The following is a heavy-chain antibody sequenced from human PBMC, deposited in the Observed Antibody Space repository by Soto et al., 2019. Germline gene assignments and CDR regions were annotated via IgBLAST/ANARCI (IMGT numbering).Heavy chain of an antibody. CDR1: GFTFSSYS. J-gene: IGHJ4*02. V-gene: IGHV3-21*01. Sequence: PGGSLRLSCAASGFTFSSYSRNWVRQAPGKGLEWVSSISSSSSYIYYADSVKGRFTISRDNAKNSLYLQMNSLRAEDTAVYYCARERGGSSSSPFDYWGQGTMVTVSS. CDR2: ISSSSSYI. D-gene: IGHD6-13*01. CDR3: ARERGGSSSSPFDY.